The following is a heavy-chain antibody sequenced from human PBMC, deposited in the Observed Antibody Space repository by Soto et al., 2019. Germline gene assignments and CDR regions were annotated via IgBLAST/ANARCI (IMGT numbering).Heavy chain of an antibody. D-gene: IGHD2-21*02. J-gene: IGHJ6*02. CDR2: IYPGDSDT. CDR1: GCSFTSYW. Sequence: GESLKISCKGSGCSFTSYWIGWVRQMPGKGLEWMGIIYPGDSDTRYSPSFQGQVTISADKSISTAYLQWSSLKASDTAMYYCARLAYCGGDCYSRYYYYYGMDVWGQGTTVTVSS. CDR3: ARLAYCGGDCYSRYYYYYGMDV. V-gene: IGHV5-51*01.